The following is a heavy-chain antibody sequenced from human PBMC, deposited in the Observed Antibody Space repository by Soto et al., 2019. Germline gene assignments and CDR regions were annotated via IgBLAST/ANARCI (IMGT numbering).Heavy chain of an antibody. J-gene: IGHJ3*02. CDR3: ARGGVYDFWSGSAFDI. CDR1: GYAFTSNG. CDR2: ISAYNGNT. V-gene: IGHV1-18*01. Sequence: RASVKVCCKASGYAFTSNGISWVRQAPGQGLEWMGWISAYNGNTNYAQKLQGRVTMTTDTSTSTAYMELRSLRSDDTAVYYCARGGVYDFWSGSAFDIWGQGTMVTVSS. D-gene: IGHD3-3*01.